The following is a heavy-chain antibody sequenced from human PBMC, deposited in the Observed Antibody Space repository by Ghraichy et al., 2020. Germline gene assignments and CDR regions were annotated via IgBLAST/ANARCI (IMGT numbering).Heavy chain of an antibody. CDR2: IYTPENT. J-gene: IGHJ4*02. Sequence: ESLNISCTVSGGSISSYYWSWIRQPAGRGLEWIGRIYTPENTKYNPSLKSRVTMSVDTSKNQFSLKLSSVTAADTAVYYCARGRGDYVELDYWGQGSLVTVSS. D-gene: IGHD4-17*01. CDR1: GGSISSYY. CDR3: ARGRGDYVELDY. V-gene: IGHV4-4*07.